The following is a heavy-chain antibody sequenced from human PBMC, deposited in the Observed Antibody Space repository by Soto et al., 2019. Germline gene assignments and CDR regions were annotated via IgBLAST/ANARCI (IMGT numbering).Heavy chain of an antibody. Sequence: SVKGAWKGSGYSLTGYYMRWVRQAPGQGLEWMGIINPSGGSTSYAQKFQGRVTMTRDTSTSTVYMELSSLRSEDTDVYYCARDARYYYGMDVWGQVTTVT. V-gene: IGHV1-46*01. CDR2: INPSGGST. CDR1: GYSLTGYY. CDR3: ARDARYYYGMDV. J-gene: IGHJ6*02.